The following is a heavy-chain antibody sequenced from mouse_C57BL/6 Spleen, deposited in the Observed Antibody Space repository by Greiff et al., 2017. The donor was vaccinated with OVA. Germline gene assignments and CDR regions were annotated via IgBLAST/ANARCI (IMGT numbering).Heavy chain of an antibody. D-gene: IGHD1-1*01. CDR3: ARDDYYGSSAFDV. V-gene: IGHV5-16*01. Sequence: DVQLVESEGGLVQPGSSMKLSCTASGFTFSDYYMAWVRQVPEKGLEWVANINYDGSSTYYLDSLKSRFIISRDNAKNILYLQMSSLKSEDTATYYCARDDYYGSSAFDVWGTGTTVTVSS. CDR2: INYDGSST. J-gene: IGHJ1*03. CDR1: GFTFSDYY.